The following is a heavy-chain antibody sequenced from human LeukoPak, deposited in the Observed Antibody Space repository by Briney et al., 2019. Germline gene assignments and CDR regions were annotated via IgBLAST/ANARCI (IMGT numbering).Heavy chain of an antibody. Sequence: SQTLSLTCTVSGGSISSGDYYWSWIRQPPGKDLEWIGYIYHSGSTYYNPSLKSRVIISVDRSKNQFSLKLSSVTAADTAVYYCANADRFCSSGSCPVPDAFDFWGQGTMVTVSS. CDR1: GGSISSGDYY. V-gene: IGHV4-30-2*01. CDR3: ANADRFCSSGSCPVPDAFDF. D-gene: IGHD2-15*01. CDR2: IYHSGST. J-gene: IGHJ3*01.